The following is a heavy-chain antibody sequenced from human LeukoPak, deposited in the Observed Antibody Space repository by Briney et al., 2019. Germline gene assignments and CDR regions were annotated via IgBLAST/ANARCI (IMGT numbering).Heavy chain of an antibody. J-gene: IGHJ4*02. D-gene: IGHD2-2*01. CDR3: AKDVQGPTSLDY. CDR1: GFTFSSYG. CDR2: IWYDGSNK. V-gene: IGHV3-33*06. Sequence: GRSLRLSCAASGFTFSSYGMHWVRQAPGKGLEWVTVIWYDGSNKYYADSVKGRFTISRDNSKNTLCLQMNSLRAEDTAVYYCAKDVQGPTSLDYWGQGTLVTVSS.